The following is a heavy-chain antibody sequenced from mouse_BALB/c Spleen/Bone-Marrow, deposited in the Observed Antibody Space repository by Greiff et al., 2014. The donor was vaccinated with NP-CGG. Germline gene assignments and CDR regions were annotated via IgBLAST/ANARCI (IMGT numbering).Heavy chain of an antibody. Sequence: VQLKQSGGGLVQPGGSLKLSCAASGFDFSRYWMSWVRQAPGKGLEWIGEIYPDSSTINYTPSLKDKFIISRDNAKNTLYLQVSKVRSEDTALYYCARRGYGNHWYFDVWGAGTTVTVSS. CDR2: IYPDSSTI. CDR1: GFDFSRYW. CDR3: ARRGYGNHWYFDV. D-gene: IGHD2-10*02. J-gene: IGHJ1*01. V-gene: IGHV4-1*02.